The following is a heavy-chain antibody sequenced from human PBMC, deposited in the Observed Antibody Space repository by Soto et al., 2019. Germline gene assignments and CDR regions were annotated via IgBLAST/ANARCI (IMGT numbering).Heavy chain of an antibody. CDR2: ITSGSSYI. CDR1: GFTFSGYT. CDR3: ARSSFDY. J-gene: IGHJ4*02. V-gene: IGHV3-21*01. Sequence: PGGSLRLSCAASGFTFSGYTVNWVRQAPGKGLERVSSITSGSSYIYYADSVKGRFTISRDNVKNSLYLQINSLRAEDTAMYYCARSSFDYWGQGTLVTVSS.